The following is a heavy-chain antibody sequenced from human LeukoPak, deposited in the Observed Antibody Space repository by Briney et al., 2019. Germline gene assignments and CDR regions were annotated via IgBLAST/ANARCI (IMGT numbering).Heavy chain of an antibody. J-gene: IGHJ5*02. CDR1: GVSINSGSYY. Sequence: SETLSLTCTVSGVSINSGSYYWSWIRQPAGRGLEWIGRISSSGSTNYNPSLKSRVTMSVDRSKNQFSLKLSSVTAADTAVYYCARKHYYGSGSLFSSRLPERRRPVWFDPWGQGTLVTVSS. CDR3: ARKHYYGSGSLFSSRLPERRRPVWFDP. V-gene: IGHV4-61*02. D-gene: IGHD3-10*01. CDR2: ISSSGST.